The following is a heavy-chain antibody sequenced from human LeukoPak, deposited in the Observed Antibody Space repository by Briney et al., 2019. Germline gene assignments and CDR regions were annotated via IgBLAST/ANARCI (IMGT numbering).Heavy chain of an antibody. J-gene: IGHJ4*02. D-gene: IGHD3-22*01. Sequence: SVKVSCKASGGTFSSYAISRVRQAPGQGLEWMGGIIPIFGTANYAQKFQGRVTITRNTSISTAYMELSSLRSEDTAVYYCARERYYYDSSGYYYVDYWGQGTLVTVSS. CDR3: ARERYYYDSSGYYYVDY. CDR2: IIPIFGTA. CDR1: GGTFSSYA. V-gene: IGHV1-69*05.